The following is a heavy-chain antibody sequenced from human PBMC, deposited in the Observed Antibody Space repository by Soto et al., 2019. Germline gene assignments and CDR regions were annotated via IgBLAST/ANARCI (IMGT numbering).Heavy chain of an antibody. CDR2: IYYSGST. J-gene: IGHJ4*02. CDR1: GGSISSYY. V-gene: IGHV4-59*08. CDR3: ARLGDGDYYFDY. D-gene: IGHD4-17*01. Sequence: QVQLQESGPGPVKPSETLSLTCTVSGGSISSYYWSWIRQPPGKGLEWIGYIYYSGSTNYNPSLKSRVTISVDTSKNQFSLKLSSVTAADTAVYYCARLGDGDYYFDYWGQGTLVTVSS.